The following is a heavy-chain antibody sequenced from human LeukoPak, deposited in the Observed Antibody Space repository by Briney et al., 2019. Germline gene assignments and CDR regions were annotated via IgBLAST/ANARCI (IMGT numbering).Heavy chain of an antibody. J-gene: IGHJ4*02. CDR1: GYTFTGYY. CDR3: ARVPYRYSSSWYYFDY. Sequence: ASVKVSCKASGYTFTGYYMHWVRQAPGQGLEWMGRINPNSGGTNYAQKFQGRVTMTRDTSISTAYTELSRLRSDDTAVYYCARVPYRYSSSWYYFDYWGQGTPVTVSS. V-gene: IGHV1-2*06. D-gene: IGHD6-13*01. CDR2: INPNSGGT.